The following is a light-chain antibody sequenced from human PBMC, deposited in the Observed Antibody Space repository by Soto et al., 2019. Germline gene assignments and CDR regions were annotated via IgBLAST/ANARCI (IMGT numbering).Light chain of an antibody. CDR2: ASS. Sequence: DIQMTQSPSSLSASVGGKVTITCRASQNIHSYLSWYQQKSGRAPKLLIYASSTLQSGVPSRFGGSGSGTDVTLTITSLQPEDFETYYCQQSYSSVWTFGQVTKVEVK. V-gene: IGKV1-39*01. CDR1: QNIHSY. CDR3: QQSYSSVWT. J-gene: IGKJ1*01.